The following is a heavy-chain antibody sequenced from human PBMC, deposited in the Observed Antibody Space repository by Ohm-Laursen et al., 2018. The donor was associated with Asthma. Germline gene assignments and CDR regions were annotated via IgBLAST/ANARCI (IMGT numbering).Heavy chain of an antibody. Sequence: SLRLSCTASGYTLSRYSIHWVRQIPGKGLEWVASISTASSFIYYADSVSGRFITSRDNARNSVYLQMNSMRAEDTALYYCARIRPEWELPGREYSLHHWGEGTLVTVSS. D-gene: IGHD1-26*01. CDR3: ARIRPEWELPGREYSLHH. V-gene: IGHV3-21*01. J-gene: IGHJ1*01. CDR2: ISTASSFI. CDR1: GYTLSRYS.